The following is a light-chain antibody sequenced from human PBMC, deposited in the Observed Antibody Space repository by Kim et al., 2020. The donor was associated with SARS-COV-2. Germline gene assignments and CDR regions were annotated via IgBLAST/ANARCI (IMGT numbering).Light chain of an antibody. CDR2: RNN. V-gene: IGLV1-47*01. CDR3: AAWDDSLSGWV. J-gene: IGLJ3*02. CDR1: SSNIGSNY. Sequence: ELTQPPSVSGTPGQRVTIPCSGSSSNIGSNYVYWYQQLPGTAPKLLIYRNNQRPSGVPVRFSGSKSGTSASLAISGLRSEDEADYYCAAWDDSLSGWVFGGGTKLTVL.